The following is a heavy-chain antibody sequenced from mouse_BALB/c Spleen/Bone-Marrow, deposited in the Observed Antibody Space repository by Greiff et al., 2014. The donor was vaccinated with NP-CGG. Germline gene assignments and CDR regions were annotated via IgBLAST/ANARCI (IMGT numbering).Heavy chain of an antibody. D-gene: IGHD4-1*01. CDR3: ARELGRGYYFDY. V-gene: IGHV1S130*01. J-gene: IGHJ2*01. Sequence: QVQLQQSGSVLVRPGASVKLSCKASGYTFTSSWMHWAKQRPGQGLEWIGEIHPNSGNINYNEKFKGKATLTVDTSSSTAYVDLSSLTSEDSAVYYCARELGRGYYFDYWGQGTTLTVSS. CDR2: IHPNSGNI. CDR1: GYTFTSSW.